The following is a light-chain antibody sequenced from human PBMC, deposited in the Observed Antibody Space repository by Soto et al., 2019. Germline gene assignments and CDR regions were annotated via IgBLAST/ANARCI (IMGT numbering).Light chain of an antibody. J-gene: IGLJ3*02. CDR2: DDS. Sequence: SYELTQPPSVSVAPGQTAKITCGGENIGVKSVKWYLQKPGQAPVLVVYDDSDRPSGNPERFSGSNSNDGATLTISRVEAGDEADYYCQVWDTYVDHGVFGGGTKLTVL. V-gene: IGLV3-21*02. CDR1: NIGVKS. CDR3: QVWDTYVDHGV.